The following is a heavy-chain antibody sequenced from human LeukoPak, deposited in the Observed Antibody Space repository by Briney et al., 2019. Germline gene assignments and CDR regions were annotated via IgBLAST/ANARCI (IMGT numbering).Heavy chain of an antibody. CDR1: GYTFTGYY. J-gene: IGHJ6*02. D-gene: IGHD6-13*01. CDR2: INPNSGGT. V-gene: IGHV1-2*02. Sequence: GASVKVSCKASGYTFTGYYMHWVRQAPGQGLEWMGWINPNSGGTNYAQKFRGRVTMTRDTSISTAYMELSRLRSDDTAVYYCASPRNNPNRIAAAADYYYYGMDVWGQGTTVTVSS. CDR3: ASPRNNPNRIAAAADYYYYGMDV.